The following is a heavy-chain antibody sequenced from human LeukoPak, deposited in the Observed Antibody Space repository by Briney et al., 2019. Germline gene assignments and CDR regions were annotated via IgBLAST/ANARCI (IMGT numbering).Heavy chain of an antibody. V-gene: IGHV1-8*01. CDR2: MNPNSGNT. J-gene: IGHJ3*02. D-gene: IGHD1-26*01. CDR1: GYTFTSYD. CDR3: ARGRPYRDAFDI. Sequence: GASVKVSCKASGYTFTSYDINWVRQATGQGLEWMGWMNPNSGNTGYAQKFQGRVTMTRNTSISTAYMELSSLRSEDTAVYYCARGRPYRDAFDIWGQGTLVTVSS.